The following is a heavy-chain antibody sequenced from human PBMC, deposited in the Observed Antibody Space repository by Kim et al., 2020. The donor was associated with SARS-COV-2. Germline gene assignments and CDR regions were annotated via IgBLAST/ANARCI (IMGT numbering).Heavy chain of an antibody. CDR1: GFTFSSYG. J-gene: IGHJ3*02. CDR2: IWYDGSNK. Sequence: GGSLRLSCAASGFTFSSYGMHWVRQAPGKGLEWVAVIWYDGSNKYYADSVKGRFTISRDNSKNTLYLQMNSLRAEDTAVYYCAREESAAGTWGAFDIWGQGTMVTVSS. D-gene: IGHD6-13*01. V-gene: IGHV3-33*08. CDR3: AREESAAGTWGAFDI.